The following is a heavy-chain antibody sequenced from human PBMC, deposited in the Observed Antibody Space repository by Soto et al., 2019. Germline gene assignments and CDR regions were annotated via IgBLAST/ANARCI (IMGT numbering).Heavy chain of an antibody. Sequence: QVQLVQSGAEVKKPGASVKVSCKASGYTFTGYYMHWVRQAPGQGLEWMGWINPNSGGTNYAQKFQGWVTMTRDTSMSAAYMELSRLRSDDTAVYYCARDYGTRVRGVGGMDVWGQGTTVTVSS. D-gene: IGHD3-10*01. V-gene: IGHV1-2*04. CDR1: GYTFTGYY. J-gene: IGHJ6*02. CDR3: ARDYGTRVRGVGGMDV. CDR2: INPNSGGT.